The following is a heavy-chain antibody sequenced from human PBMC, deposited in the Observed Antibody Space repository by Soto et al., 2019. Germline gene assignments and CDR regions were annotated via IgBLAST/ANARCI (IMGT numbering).Heavy chain of an antibody. J-gene: IGHJ3*01. D-gene: IGHD3-3*01. CDR2: MNDRGDSI. Sequence: PGGSLRLSCAASGFTVSDYHMIWIRQAPGKGVEWVSYMNDRGDSIYYVDSLKGRITISRDNAKNSLLLQMNSLRAEDTAVYYFAREPHGFLEESSVFAFHVWGQGTMVTVSS. V-gene: IGHV3-11*01. CDR3: AREPHGFLEESSVFAFHV. CDR1: GFTVSDYH.